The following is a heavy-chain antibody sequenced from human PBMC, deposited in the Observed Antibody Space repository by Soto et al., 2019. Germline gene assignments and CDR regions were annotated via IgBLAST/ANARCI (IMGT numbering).Heavy chain of an antibody. CDR1: GFTFSSYA. CDR3: EFIAGAAT. V-gene: IGHV3-23*01. J-gene: IGHJ4*02. Sequence: EVQLLESGGGLVQPGGSLRLSCAASGFTFSSYAMSWVRQAPGKGLDWVSGISGSGVSTYYADSVKGRFTISRDNSKNNLYLQMNSLRAEDADVYYWEFIAGAATWGQGTLVTVSS. CDR2: ISGSGVST. D-gene: IGHD6-19*01.